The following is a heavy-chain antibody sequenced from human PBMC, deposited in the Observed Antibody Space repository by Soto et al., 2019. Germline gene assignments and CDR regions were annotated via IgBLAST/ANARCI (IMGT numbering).Heavy chain of an antibody. J-gene: IGHJ6*02. Sequence: ETLSLTCVISGDGVASDSAAWNWIRQPPSRGLEWLGRTYYRSKWYNDYAVSVKSRITINPDTSKNQLSLQLNSVSPEDTAMYYCATEEAAAGSWRGMAVCAQGTTVTDSS. D-gene: IGHD6-13*01. CDR2: TYYRSKWYN. V-gene: IGHV6-1*01. CDR1: GDGVASDSAA. CDR3: ATEEAAAGSWRGMAV.